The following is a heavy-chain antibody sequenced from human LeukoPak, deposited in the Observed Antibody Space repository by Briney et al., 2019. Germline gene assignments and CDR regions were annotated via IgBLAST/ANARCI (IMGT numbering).Heavy chain of an antibody. J-gene: IGHJ4*02. CDR1: GFTFNSYA. Sequence: GGSLRLSCAASGFTFNSYAMSWVRQAPGKGLEWVSFISGSGDNTFYADSVKGRFTISRDNSKSTLYLQINSLRAEDTAVYYCAKDPFHWGTIYFDYWGQGTLVTVSS. V-gene: IGHV3-23*01. CDR3: AKDPFHWGTIYFDY. CDR2: ISGSGDNT. D-gene: IGHD7-27*01.